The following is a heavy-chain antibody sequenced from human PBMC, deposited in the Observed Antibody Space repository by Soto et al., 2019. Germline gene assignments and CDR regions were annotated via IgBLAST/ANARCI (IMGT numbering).Heavy chain of an antibody. V-gene: IGHV1-69*01. CDR2: IIPIFGTT. CDR1: GGTFSNYP. J-gene: IGHJ4*02. CDR3: ARGLYCGGGCYSHFDY. Sequence: VQLVQSGAEVKKPGSSVKVSCKASGGTFSNYPFIWVRQAPGQGLDWMGGIIPIFGTTDYGQRFQGRVTITAYESTNTAYMELSSLRSDDTAVYYCARGLYCGGGCYSHFDYWGQGTLVNVSS. D-gene: IGHD2-21*02.